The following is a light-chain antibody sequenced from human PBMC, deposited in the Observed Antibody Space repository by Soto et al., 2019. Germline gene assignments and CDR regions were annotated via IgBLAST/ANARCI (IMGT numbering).Light chain of an antibody. CDR2: GNS. Sequence: QSVLTQPPSVSGAPGQRVTISCTGSSSNIGAGYDVHWYQQLPGTAPKRLIYGNSNRPSGVPDRFSGSKSGTSASLAITGLQAEDEADYYCQSYESSLSGVVFGGGTKLTVL. J-gene: IGLJ2*01. CDR1: SSNIGAGYD. V-gene: IGLV1-40*01. CDR3: QSYESSLSGVV.